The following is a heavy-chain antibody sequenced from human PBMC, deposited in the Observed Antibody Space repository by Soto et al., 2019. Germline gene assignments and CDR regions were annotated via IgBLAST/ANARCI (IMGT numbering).Heavy chain of an antibody. CDR2: VYYTGRT. CDR3: ARHYDYFER. D-gene: IGHD3-16*01. J-gene: IGHJ4*02. Sequence: SETLSLTCTLSVGSFKSGSYYCSWFRQPPGKGLEWIGYVYYTGRTSYSPSLKSRVTISADTSKNQFSLILTSVTAADTAVYYCARHYDYFERWGQGSLVNLSS. V-gene: IGHV4-61*01. CDR1: VGSFKSGSYY.